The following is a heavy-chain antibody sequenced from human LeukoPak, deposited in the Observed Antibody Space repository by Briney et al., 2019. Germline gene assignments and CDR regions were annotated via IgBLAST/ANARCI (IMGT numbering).Heavy chain of an antibody. CDR3: ARHGLNNWNYYYYYYYYMDV. D-gene: IGHD1-7*01. CDR2: IYYSGST. J-gene: IGHJ6*03. V-gene: IGHV4-39*01. CDR1: GGSISSSSYY. Sequence: SGTLSLTCTVSGGSISSSSYYWGWIRQPPGKGLEWIGSIYYSGSTYYNPSLKSRVTISVDTSKNQFSLKLSSVTAADTAVYYCARHGLNNWNYYYYYYYYMDVWGKGTTVTVSS.